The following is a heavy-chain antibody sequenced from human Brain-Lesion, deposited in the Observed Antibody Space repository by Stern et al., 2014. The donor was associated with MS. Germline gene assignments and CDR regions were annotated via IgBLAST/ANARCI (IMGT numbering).Heavy chain of an antibody. J-gene: IGHJ6*02. Sequence: SGPALVKPTQTLTLTCTLSGVSLTSSGVRVSWIRQPPGKALEWLASLDWDDDKFYSTSLKTRLTISKDTSKNQVVLTMTNMDPADTATYYCARQRLYYYGSGTEGGLNVWGQGTTVTVSS. CDR2: LDWDDDK. V-gene: IGHV2-70*04. CDR3: ARQRLYYYGSGTEGGLNV. D-gene: IGHD3-10*01. CDR1: GVSLTSSGVR.